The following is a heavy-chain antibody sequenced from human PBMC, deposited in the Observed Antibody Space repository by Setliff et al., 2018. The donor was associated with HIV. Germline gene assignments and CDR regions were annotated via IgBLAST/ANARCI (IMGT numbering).Heavy chain of an antibody. D-gene: IGHD6-13*01. CDR2: ISTGGHT. V-gene: IGHV4-61*02. CDR1: GASISSGNYF. J-gene: IGHJ5*02. Sequence: SETLSLTCTVSGASISSGNYFWTWIRQPAGQRLEWIGRISTGGHTDYNPSLKSRLSISAGTSRNHFSLQLTSGAATDTAIYYCAREGSHSHSWYNWFGPWGPGTLVTVSS. CDR3: AREGSHSHSWYNWFGP.